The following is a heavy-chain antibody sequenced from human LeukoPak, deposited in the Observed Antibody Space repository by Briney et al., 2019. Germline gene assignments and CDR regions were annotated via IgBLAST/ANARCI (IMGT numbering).Heavy chain of an antibody. Sequence: PGGSLRLSCVASGFTFSNNVMSWVRQAPGKGLEWVSSVSGTGGSTYYADSVKGRFTISRDNSKNTLYLQMNSLRAEDTAVYYCAKDIPEWSGSYYWGQGTLVTVSS. J-gene: IGHJ4*02. V-gene: IGHV3-23*01. CDR3: AKDIPEWSGSYY. CDR2: VSGTGGST. CDR1: GFTFSNNV. D-gene: IGHD1-26*01.